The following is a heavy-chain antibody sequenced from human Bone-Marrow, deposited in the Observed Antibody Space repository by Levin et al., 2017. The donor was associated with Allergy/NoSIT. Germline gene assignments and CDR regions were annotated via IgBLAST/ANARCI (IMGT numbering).Heavy chain of an antibody. D-gene: IGHD1-26*01. Sequence: GESLKISCKTSGYSFTGYHLHWVRQTPGQGLEWLGRINPRSGDTNFAQKFEGRVTLTRDTSINTVYMNVGSLRSDDTAVYYCAKLGSIAYWGQGTLVIVSS. CDR2: INPRSGDT. CDR1: GYSFTGYH. CDR3: AKLGSIAY. V-gene: IGHV1-2*02. J-gene: IGHJ4*02.